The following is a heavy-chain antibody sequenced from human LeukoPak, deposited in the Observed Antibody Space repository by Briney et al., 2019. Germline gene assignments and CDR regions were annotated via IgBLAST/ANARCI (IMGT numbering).Heavy chain of an antibody. CDR3: ATRGDLSWFGALRH. CDR1: VFTFSNYW. CDR2: IRPDGRET. J-gene: IGHJ4*02. Sequence: PGGSLRLSCVVSVFTFSNYWMDWVRQAPGKGLEWVAFIRPDGRETNYAGSVKGRFTISRDNAKNSLYLQMNNLRVEDTAVYYCATRGDLSWFGALRHWSQGTVVTVSS. V-gene: IGHV3-7*01. D-gene: IGHD3-16*02.